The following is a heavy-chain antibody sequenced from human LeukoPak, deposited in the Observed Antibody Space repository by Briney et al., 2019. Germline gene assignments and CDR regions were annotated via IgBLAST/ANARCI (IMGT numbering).Heavy chain of an antibody. D-gene: IGHD3-3*01. Sequence: GGSLRLSCAASGFTFSSYSMNWVRQAPGKGLEWVSAISGSGGSTYYADSVKGRFTISRDNSKNTLYLQMNSLRAEDTAVYYCAREAYYDFWSGYYRGPFYYMDVWGKGTTVTVSS. CDR3: AREAYYDFWSGYYRGPFYYMDV. V-gene: IGHV3-23*01. CDR2: ISGSGGST. J-gene: IGHJ6*03. CDR1: GFTFSSYS.